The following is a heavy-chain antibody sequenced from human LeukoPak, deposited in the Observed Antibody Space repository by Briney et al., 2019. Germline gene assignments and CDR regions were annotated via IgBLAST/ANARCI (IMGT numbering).Heavy chain of an antibody. Sequence: PGGSLRLSCAASGFTVSNNYMSWVRQAPGKGLDWVSIIYRGGSTYYADSVKDRFTISRDNSKNTLYLQMNSLRAEDTAMYYCAKAPGYYDSSVPFYFDYWGQGTLVTVSS. CDR3: AKAPGYYDSSVPFYFDY. D-gene: IGHD3-22*01. J-gene: IGHJ4*02. V-gene: IGHV3-66*01. CDR2: IYRGGST. CDR1: GFTVSNNY.